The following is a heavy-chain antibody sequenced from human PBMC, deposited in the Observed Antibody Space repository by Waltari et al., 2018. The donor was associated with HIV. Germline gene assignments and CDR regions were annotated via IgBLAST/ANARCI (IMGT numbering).Heavy chain of an antibody. V-gene: IGHV3-49*03. CDR2: IRSKAYGGTT. Sequence: GESGGGLVQPGRSLRLSCTASGFTFGAYAMSWFRQAPGKGLEWVGFIRSKAYGGTTEYAASVKGRFTISRDDSKSISYLQMNSLKTEDTAVYYCTRDPGEIWGYDYGDFPPDYWGQGTLVTVSS. CDR3: TRDPGEIWGYDYGDFPPDY. J-gene: IGHJ4*02. D-gene: IGHD4-17*01. CDR1: GFTFGAYA.